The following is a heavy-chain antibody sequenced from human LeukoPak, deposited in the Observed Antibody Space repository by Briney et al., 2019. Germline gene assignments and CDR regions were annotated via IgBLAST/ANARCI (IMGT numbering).Heavy chain of an antibody. CDR3: ARDLSPRN. CDR2: ITNDGTST. CDR1: GIPFSSSW. V-gene: IGHV3-74*01. Sequence: TGGSLRLSCAASGIPFSSSWMHWVRQAPGKGLLWVARITNDGTSTTYADSVEGRFTISRDNAKNTLFLQMNSLRAEDTAVYYCARDLSPRNWGQGTLVTVSS. J-gene: IGHJ4*02.